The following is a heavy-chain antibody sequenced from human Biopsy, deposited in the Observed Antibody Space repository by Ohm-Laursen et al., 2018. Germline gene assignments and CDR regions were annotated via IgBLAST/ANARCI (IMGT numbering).Heavy chain of an antibody. CDR1: GYTLTELS. CDR2: FAPENGKT. D-gene: IGHD1-1*01. V-gene: IGHV1-24*01. CDR3: AADINVWNVNY. J-gene: IGHJ4*02. Sequence: ASANVSCKVSGYTLTELSMHWVRQAPGKGLEWMGGFAPENGKTVYAQNFQARVSMTEDTSTDTAYMELRSLRSEDTAVYYCAADINVWNVNYWGQGTQVTDSS.